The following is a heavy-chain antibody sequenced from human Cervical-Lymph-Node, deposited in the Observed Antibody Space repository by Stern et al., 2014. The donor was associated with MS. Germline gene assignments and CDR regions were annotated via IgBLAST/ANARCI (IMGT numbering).Heavy chain of an antibody. J-gene: IGHJ4*02. V-gene: IGHV3-30*18. CDR1: GFTFSNSG. Sequence: VQLVESGGGVVQPGRSLRLSCAASGFTFSNSGMHWVRQAPGRGLEWVSLISYDGSSRFYADSVKGRFTISRDSSKNTLYRQMNSLRADDTAVYYCAKAPVVYSAPLDYWGQGTLVTVSS. CDR2: ISYDGSSR. CDR3: AKAPVVYSAPLDY. D-gene: IGHD4-23*01.